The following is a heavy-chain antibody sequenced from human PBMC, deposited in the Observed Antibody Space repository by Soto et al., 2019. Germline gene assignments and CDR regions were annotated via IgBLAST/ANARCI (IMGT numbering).Heavy chain of an antibody. CDR2: ISYDGSNK. Sequence: PGGSLRLSCAASGFTFSSYGMHWVRQAPGKGLEWVAVISYDGSNKYYADSVKGRFTISRDNSKNTLYLQMNSLRAGDTAVYYCAKVMSSGYSYGYFYYYYYGMDVWGQGTTVTVSS. CDR3: AKVMSSGYSYGYFYYYYYGMDV. J-gene: IGHJ6*02. D-gene: IGHD5-18*01. V-gene: IGHV3-30*18. CDR1: GFTFSSYG.